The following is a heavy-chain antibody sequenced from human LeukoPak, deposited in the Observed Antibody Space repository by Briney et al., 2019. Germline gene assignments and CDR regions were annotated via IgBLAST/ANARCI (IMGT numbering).Heavy chain of an antibody. V-gene: IGHV4-59*08. CDR1: GGSITSYY. CDR2: IYYSGTT. CDR3: ARQNYFDSSGYYYFDY. J-gene: IGHJ4*02. Sequence: SETLSLTCTVSGGSITSYYWSWIRQPPGKGLEWIGYIYYSGTTNYNPSLKSRVTISVDTSKNQFSLKLSSVTAADTAVYYCARQNYFDSSGYYYFDYWGQGTLVTVSS. D-gene: IGHD3-22*01.